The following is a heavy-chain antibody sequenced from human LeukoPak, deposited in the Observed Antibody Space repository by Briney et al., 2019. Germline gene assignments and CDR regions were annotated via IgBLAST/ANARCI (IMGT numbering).Heavy chain of an antibody. CDR1: GGSISSSSYY. D-gene: IGHD1-26*01. CDR2: IYYSGST. J-gene: IGHJ4*02. Sequence: PSETLSLTCTVSGGSISSSSYYWGWIRQPPGKGLEWIGSIYYSGSTYYNPSLKSRVTISVDTSKNQFSLKLSSVTAADTAVYYCAKATVYDPIIYYFDYWGQGTLVTVSS. V-gene: IGHV4-39*01. CDR3: AKATVYDPIIYYFDY.